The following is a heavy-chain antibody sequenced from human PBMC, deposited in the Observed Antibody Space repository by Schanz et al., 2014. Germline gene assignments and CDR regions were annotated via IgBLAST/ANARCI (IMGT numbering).Heavy chain of an antibody. V-gene: IGHV4-30-4*07. CDR1: GGSISSGGYS. D-gene: IGHD4-17*01. CDR3: ARLTPVGDGDTDAFDI. CDR2: IYYSETS. J-gene: IGHJ3*02. Sequence: QVQLQESGPGLVKPSQTLSLTCAVSGGSISSGGYSWSWLRQPPGQGLEWLGYIYYSETSYYNPSLKSRLTISGDTSNNKFSLKLTSVTAADTAMYYCARLTPVGDGDTDAFDIWGQGTMVAVSS.